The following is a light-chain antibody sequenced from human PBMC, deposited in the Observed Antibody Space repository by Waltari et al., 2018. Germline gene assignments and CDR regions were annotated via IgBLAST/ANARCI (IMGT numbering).Light chain of an antibody. CDR1: TSDIGAYNY. J-gene: IGLJ2*01. CDR3: SAYTTSTTEV. V-gene: IGLV2-14*03. Sequence: QSALTQPASVSGSPGQSITISCTGTTSDIGAYNYVSWYQQHPGKAPKVIIYDVSNRPSGISNRFSGSKSGNTASLTISGLQAEDEADYYCSAYTTSTTEVFGGGTKLTVL. CDR2: DVS.